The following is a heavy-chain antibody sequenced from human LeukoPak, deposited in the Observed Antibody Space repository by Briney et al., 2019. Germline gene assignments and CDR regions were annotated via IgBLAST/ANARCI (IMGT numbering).Heavy chain of an antibody. CDR2: IWYDGSNK. J-gene: IGHJ4*02. D-gene: IGHD6-13*01. CDR3: ARDSAAAWGFFDF. Sequence: GGSLRLSCAASGFTFSSYGMHWVRQAPGKGLEWVAVIWYDGSNKYYADSVKGRFTISRDNSKNTLYLQMNSLRAEDTAVYYCARDSAAAWGFFDFWGQGTLVTVSS. CDR1: GFTFSSYG. V-gene: IGHV3-33*01.